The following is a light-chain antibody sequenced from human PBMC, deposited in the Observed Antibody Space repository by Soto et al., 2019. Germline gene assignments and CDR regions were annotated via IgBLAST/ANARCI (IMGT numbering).Light chain of an antibody. CDR1: QSISSY. CDR3: QQGYNTPPYT. V-gene: IGKV1-39*01. CDR2: AAS. Sequence: DIQMTQSPSSLSASVGDRVTITCRASQSISSYLNWYQQKPGKAPKLLIYAASSLQSGVPSRFSGSGARTDFTLTISSLQPEDFATYYCQQGYNTPPYTFGQGTKLEIK. J-gene: IGKJ2*01.